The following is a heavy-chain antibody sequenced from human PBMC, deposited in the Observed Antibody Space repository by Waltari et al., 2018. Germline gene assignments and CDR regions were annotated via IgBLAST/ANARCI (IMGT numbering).Heavy chain of an antibody. J-gene: IGHJ4*02. CDR2: IRDDEGT. V-gene: IGHV4-34*01. D-gene: IGHD3-22*01. CDR3: ARGQDSAKIGY. Sequence: QVQLQQWGAGLLKPSETLSLTCAVSGGSFSGCCWRWIRQPPGQGLEWIGEIRDDEGTHYNPSLESRVAMSLDTSMNQFSLKLSSVTAADTALYYCARGQDSAKIGYWGQGTLVTVSS. CDR1: GGSFSGCC.